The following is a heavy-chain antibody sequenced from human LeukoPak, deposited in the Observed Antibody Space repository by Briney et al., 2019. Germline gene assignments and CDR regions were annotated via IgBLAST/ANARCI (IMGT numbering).Heavy chain of an antibody. V-gene: IGHV3-20*04. CDR1: GFTFDDYG. Sequence: GGSLRLSCAASGFTFDDYGMSWVRQAPGKGLEWVSGINWNGGSTGYADSVKGRFTISRDNSKNTLYLQMNSLRAEDTAVYYCAKGSSGYHTLDYWGQGTLVTVSS. CDR3: AKGSSGYHTLDY. D-gene: IGHD3-22*01. CDR2: INWNGGST. J-gene: IGHJ4*02.